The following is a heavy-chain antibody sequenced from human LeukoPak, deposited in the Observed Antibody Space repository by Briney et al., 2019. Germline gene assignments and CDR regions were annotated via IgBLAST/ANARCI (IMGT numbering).Heavy chain of an antibody. CDR3: ARGQYSYGLGFDY. Sequence: GGSLRLSCAASGFTFRTYAMHWVRQAPGKGLEYVSAISSNGGSTYYANSVKGRFTISRDNSKNTLYLQMGSLRAEDMAVYYCARGQYSYGLGFDYWGQGTLVTVSS. CDR1: GFTFRTYA. D-gene: IGHD5-18*01. V-gene: IGHV3-64*01. CDR2: ISSNGGST. J-gene: IGHJ4*02.